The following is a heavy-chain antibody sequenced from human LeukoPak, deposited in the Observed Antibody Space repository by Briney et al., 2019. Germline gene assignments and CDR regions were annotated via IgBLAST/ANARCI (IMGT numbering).Heavy chain of an antibody. Sequence: GGSQRLSCAASGFTVSSNYMSWVRQAPGKGLEWVSVTYSGGSTYYADSVKGRFTISRDNSKNTLYLQMNSLRAEDTAVYYCATKRGYNYGLDYCGQGALVADSS. J-gene: IGHJ4*02. V-gene: IGHV3-53*01. CDR3: ATKRGYNYGLDY. D-gene: IGHD5-18*01. CDR1: GFTVSSNY. CDR2: TYSGGST.